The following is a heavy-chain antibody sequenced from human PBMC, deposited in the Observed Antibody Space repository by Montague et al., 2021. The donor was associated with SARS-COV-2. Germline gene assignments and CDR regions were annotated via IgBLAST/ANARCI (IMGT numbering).Heavy chain of an antibody. CDR1: GDTVYSNIAA. V-gene: IGHV6-1*01. CDR3: ARDLYWAFDA. Sequence: CAISGDTVYSNIAAWNWISQSPSRGLEWLGRTKYTSTRYETYAVSVQSRITITADTSKNQFSLHLNSVTPEDTAVYYCARDLYWAFDAWGLGTTVTVSA. D-gene: IGHD2-8*02. J-gene: IGHJ3*01. CDR2: TKYTSTRYE.